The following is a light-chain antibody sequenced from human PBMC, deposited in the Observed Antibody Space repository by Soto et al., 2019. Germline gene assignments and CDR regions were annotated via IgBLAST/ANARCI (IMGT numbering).Light chain of an antibody. Sequence: DIPMTQSPSSLSASVGDRVTIACQSSHDVSWNLNWFQQKPGEAPKLLIYDASNLERGVPSRFSGSGSGTDFTLTISRLQREDVATYYGQQYSSMLSFGGGTEVDLK. CDR1: HDVSWN. CDR2: DAS. V-gene: IGKV1-33*01. J-gene: IGKJ4*01. CDR3: QQYSSMLS.